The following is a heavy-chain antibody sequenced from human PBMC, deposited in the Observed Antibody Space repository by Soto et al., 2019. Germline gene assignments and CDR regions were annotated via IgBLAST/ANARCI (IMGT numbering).Heavy chain of an antibody. J-gene: IGHJ3*02. CDR1: GFTFSSYG. CDR2: IWYDGSNK. Sequence: QVQLVESGGGVVQPGRSLRLSCAASGFTFSSYGMHWVRQAPGKGLEWVAVIWYDGSNKYYADSVKGRFTISRDNSKNTRYLQMNSLRAEDTAVYYCATSIAVAGDDAFDIWGQGTMVTVSS. CDR3: ATSIAVAGDDAFDI. D-gene: IGHD6-19*01. V-gene: IGHV3-33*01.